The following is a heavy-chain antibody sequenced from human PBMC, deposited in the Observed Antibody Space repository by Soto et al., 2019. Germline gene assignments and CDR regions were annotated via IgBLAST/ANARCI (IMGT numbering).Heavy chain of an antibody. J-gene: IGHJ4*02. V-gene: IGHV3-30-3*01. CDR2: ISYDGSNK. CDR1: GFTFSSYA. Sequence: QVQLVESGGGVVQPGRSLRLSCAASGFTFSSYAMHWVRQAPGKGLEWVAVISYDGSNKYYADYVKGRFTISRDNSKNTLYLQMNSLRSEDTAVYYSARDSWYGSSWQHYWGQGTLVTVSS. D-gene: IGHD6-13*01. CDR3: ARDSWYGSSWQHY.